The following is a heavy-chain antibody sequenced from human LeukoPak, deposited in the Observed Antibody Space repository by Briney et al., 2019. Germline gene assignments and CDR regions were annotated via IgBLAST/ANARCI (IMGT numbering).Heavy chain of an antibody. V-gene: IGHV3-7*01. J-gene: IGHJ4*02. CDR3: ARVSHFWSGVDY. Sequence: GGSLRLSCAASGFTFSTYWMSWVRQAPGKGLEWVANIQQDGSEKYHVDSVKGRFTISRDNAKNSLYLQMNSLTAEDTAVYYCARVSHFWSGVDYWGQGTLVTVSS. CDR2: IQQDGSEK. CDR1: GFTFSTYW. D-gene: IGHD3-3*02.